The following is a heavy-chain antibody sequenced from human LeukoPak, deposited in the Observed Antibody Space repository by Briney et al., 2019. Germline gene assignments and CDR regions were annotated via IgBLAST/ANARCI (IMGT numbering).Heavy chain of an antibody. Sequence: PGGSLRLSCVASGFTFSSYWMGWVRQAPGKGLEWVANMKQDGSQKYYVDSVKGRFTISRDNAKNSLYLQMNSLRAEDTAVYYCARQGQENGYTYDYWGQGTQVTVSS. CDR1: GFTFSSYW. J-gene: IGHJ4*02. CDR2: MKQDGSQK. CDR3: ARQGQENGYTYDY. V-gene: IGHV3-7*01. D-gene: IGHD5-18*01.